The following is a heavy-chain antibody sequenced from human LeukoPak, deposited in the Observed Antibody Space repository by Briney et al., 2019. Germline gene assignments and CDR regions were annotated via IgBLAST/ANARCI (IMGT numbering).Heavy chain of an antibody. CDR1: GYSFVGYG. CDR3: ARGGYSGYDPDSFDY. CDR2: FNPENGNT. D-gene: IGHD5-12*01. J-gene: IGHJ4*02. V-gene: IGHV1-18*01. Sequence: ASVKVSCKASGYSFVGYGITWVRQAPGQGLEWMGWFNPENGNTNYAQKVQGRVTMTADTSTSTPYMELRSLRSDDTAVYYCARGGYSGYDPDSFDYWGQGTLVTVSS.